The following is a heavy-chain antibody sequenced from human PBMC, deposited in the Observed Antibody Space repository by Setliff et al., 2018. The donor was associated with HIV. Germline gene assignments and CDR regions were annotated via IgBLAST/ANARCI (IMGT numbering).Heavy chain of an antibody. Sequence: LSLTCTVYGGSISSGDYSWSWIRQPAGKGLEWLGHIDTTGSTTYNPTHKSRVTISVDTSKDQFSLRLSSVTAADTAVYFCARVGLHGDPPTGYYFYMDVWGKGTTVTVSS. D-gene: IGHD4-17*01. CDR1: GGSISSGDYS. J-gene: IGHJ6*03. CDR2: IDTTGST. CDR3: ARVGLHGDPPTGYYFYMDV. V-gene: IGHV4-61*09.